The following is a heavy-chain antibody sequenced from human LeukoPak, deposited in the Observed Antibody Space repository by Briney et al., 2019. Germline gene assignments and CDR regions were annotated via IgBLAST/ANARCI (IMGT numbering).Heavy chain of an antibody. Sequence: PGGSLRLSCAASGFTFSTYTMNWVRQAPGQGLEWVSYISSSGSTIYYADSVKGRFTISRDNAKNSLYLQMNSLRAEDTAVYYCARDTVVVVAATAAKNYYYYMDVWGKGTTVTVSS. CDR2: ISSSGSTI. V-gene: IGHV3-48*01. D-gene: IGHD2-15*01. CDR3: ARDTVVVVAATAAKNYYYYMDV. J-gene: IGHJ6*03. CDR1: GFTFSTYT.